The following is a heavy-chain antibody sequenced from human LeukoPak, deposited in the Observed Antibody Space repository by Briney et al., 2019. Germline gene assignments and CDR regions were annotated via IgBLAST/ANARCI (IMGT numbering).Heavy chain of an antibody. V-gene: IGHV3-74*01. CDR1: GFTFSSYW. J-gene: IGHJ4*02. CDR3: ARDRLHYVEYEKTFDY. CDR2: INNEDSRT. Sequence: GGSLRLSCVASGFTFSSYWMHWVRQAPGKGLVWVSRINNEDSRTGYADSVKGRFTISRDNAKNTLYLQMSSLRPEDTAVYYCARDRLHYVEYEKTFDYWGQGTLVTVSS. D-gene: IGHD4-17*01.